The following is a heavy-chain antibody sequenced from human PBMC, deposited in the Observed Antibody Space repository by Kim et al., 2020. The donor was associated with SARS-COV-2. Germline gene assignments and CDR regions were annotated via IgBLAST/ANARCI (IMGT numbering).Heavy chain of an antibody. Sequence: GKGRLNNARDNYKNTVYLQMNSLRAEDTAVYYCAKGRGVHYSKANDYWGQGTLVTVSS. D-gene: IGHD3-10*01. V-gene: IGHV3-23*01. CDR3: AKGRGVHYSKANDY. J-gene: IGHJ4*02.